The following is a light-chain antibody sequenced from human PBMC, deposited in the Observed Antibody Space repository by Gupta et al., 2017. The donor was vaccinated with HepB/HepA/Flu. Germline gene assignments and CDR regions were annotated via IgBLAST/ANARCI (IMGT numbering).Light chain of an antibody. J-gene: IGLJ1*01. CDR1: STDVGNYSY. CDR3: CSHAGTYTYV. CDR2: DVI. V-gene: IGLV2-11*01. Sequence: QSALTQPRSVSGSPGQSVTISCTGTSTDVGNYSYVSWYQQHPGKAPKLMVYDVIKRPSGVPDRFSGSKSGNTASLTISGLQAEDEADYYCCSHAGTYTYVFGNGTKVTVL.